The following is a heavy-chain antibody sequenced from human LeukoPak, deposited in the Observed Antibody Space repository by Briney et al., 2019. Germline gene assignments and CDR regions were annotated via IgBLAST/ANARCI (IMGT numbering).Heavy chain of an antibody. V-gene: IGHV3-30*18. D-gene: IGHD6-19*01. J-gene: IGHJ4*02. CDR3: AKDYRLTYSLTVAGGAFDY. CDR2: ISADGSNK. Sequence: GASLRLSCAASGFTFSSYGMHWVRQAPGKGLEWVAVISADGSNKYYADSVKGRFTISRDNSKNTLYLQMNSLRAEDTAVYYCAKDYRLTYSLTVAGGAFDYWGQGTLVTVSS. CDR1: GFTFSSYG.